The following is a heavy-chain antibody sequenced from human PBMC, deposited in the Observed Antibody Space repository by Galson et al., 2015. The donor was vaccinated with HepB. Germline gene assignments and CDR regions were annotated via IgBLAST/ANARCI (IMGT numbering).Heavy chain of an antibody. Sequence: SLRLSCAASGFSFSDSSIHWVRQASGKGLEWIGRIKSRADAYETAYAASVKGRFTISRDDSKNTAYLQMNSLKTEDAAVYYCTRLLGADLSNWLDYWGQGTLVTVSS. CDR1: GFSFSDSS. CDR2: IKSRADAYET. V-gene: IGHV3-73*01. D-gene: IGHD6-13*01. J-gene: IGHJ4*02. CDR3: TRLLGADLSNWLDY.